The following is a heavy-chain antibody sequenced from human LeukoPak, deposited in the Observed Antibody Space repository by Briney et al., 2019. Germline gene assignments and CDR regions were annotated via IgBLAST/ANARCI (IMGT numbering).Heavy chain of an antibody. CDR3: AKIAVAANFYYYYMDV. CDR2: INHSGST. Sequence: PSETLSLTCTVSGGSISSGAYYWSWIRQPPGKGLEWIGEINHSGSTNYNPSLKSRVTISVDTSKNQFSLKLSSVTAADTAVYYCAKIAVAANFYYYYMDVWGKGTTVTVSS. V-gene: IGHV4-39*01. CDR1: GGSISSGAYY. J-gene: IGHJ6*03. D-gene: IGHD6-19*01.